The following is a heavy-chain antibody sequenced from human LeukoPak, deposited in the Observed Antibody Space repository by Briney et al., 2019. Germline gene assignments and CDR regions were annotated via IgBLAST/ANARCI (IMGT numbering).Heavy chain of an antibody. V-gene: IGHV3-74*01. CDR1: GFTFSSSW. Sequence: GGSLRLSCAASGFTFSSSWMHWVRQAPGQGLVWVSRINHDGSTTNYMDSVKGRFTISRDNAKNTVFLQMNSLRAEDTAVFYCVRDRFYGMDVWGQGTTVTVSS. CDR3: VRDRFYGMDV. J-gene: IGHJ6*02. CDR2: INHDGSTT.